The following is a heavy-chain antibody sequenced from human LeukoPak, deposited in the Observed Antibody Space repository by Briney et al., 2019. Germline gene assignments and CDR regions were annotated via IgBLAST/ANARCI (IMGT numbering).Heavy chain of an antibody. D-gene: IGHD4-17*01. CDR1: GGSFSGYY. V-gene: IGHV4-59*01. J-gene: IGHJ3*02. Sequence: PSETLSLTCAVYGGSFSGYYWSWIRQPPGKGLEWIGYIYYSGSTNYNPSLKSRVTISVDTSKNQFSLKLSSVTAADTAVYYCARTPATHGDYDLDGAFDIWGQGTMVTVSS. CDR3: ARTPATHGDYDLDGAFDI. CDR2: IYYSGST.